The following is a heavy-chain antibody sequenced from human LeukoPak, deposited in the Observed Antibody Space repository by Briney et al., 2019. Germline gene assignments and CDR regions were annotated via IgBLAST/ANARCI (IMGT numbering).Heavy chain of an antibody. D-gene: IGHD6-13*01. CDR3: ARGAAAGDY. Sequence: SETLSLTCTVSGGSISSYYWSWIRQPPGKGLEWIGYIYYSGSTKYNPSLKSRVTISVDTSKNQFSLKLSSVTAADTAVYYCARGAAAGDYWGQGTLVTVSS. CDR2: IYYSGST. J-gene: IGHJ4*02. V-gene: IGHV4-59*01. CDR1: GGSISSYY.